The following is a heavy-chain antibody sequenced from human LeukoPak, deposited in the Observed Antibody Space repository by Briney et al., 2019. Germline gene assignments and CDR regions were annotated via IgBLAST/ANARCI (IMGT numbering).Heavy chain of an antibody. CDR3: ARDKGDYHTSGSLFVF. J-gene: IGHJ4*02. CDR1: GFTFSGHA. Sequence: GGSLRLSCAASGFTFSGHAMNWVRQAPGKGLEWVSGISGGGGSVYYADSVKGRFTISRDNSKSTLYLQMNSLRAEDTAVYYCARDKGDYHTSGSLFVFGGQGALVTVSS. CDR2: ISGGGGSV. V-gene: IGHV3-23*01. D-gene: IGHD3-22*01.